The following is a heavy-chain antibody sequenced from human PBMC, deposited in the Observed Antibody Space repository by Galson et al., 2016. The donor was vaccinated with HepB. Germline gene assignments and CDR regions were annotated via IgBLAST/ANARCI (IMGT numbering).Heavy chain of an antibody. CDR1: GFTFSEYG. CDR3: AKDWGQKGMALDY. J-gene: IGHJ4*02. CDR2: ITYDGINK. Sequence: SLRLSCAASGFTFSEYGMHWVRQAPGKGLEWVAVITYDGINKYYGNSAKGRFTPSRDNSNNTLYLQMNSLRTEDTAVYYCAKDWGQKGMALDYWGQGVLVTVSS. V-gene: IGHV3-30*18. D-gene: IGHD3-16*01.